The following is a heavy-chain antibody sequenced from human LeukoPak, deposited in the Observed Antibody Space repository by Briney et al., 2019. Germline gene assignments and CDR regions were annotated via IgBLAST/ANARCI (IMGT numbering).Heavy chain of an antibody. V-gene: IGHV7-4-1*02. CDR2: IKTNTGNP. D-gene: IGHD5-24*01. Sequence: AASVKVSCKASGYAFTNYAINWVRQAPGQGLKWMGWIKTNTGNPTYAQGFTGRFVFSLDTSVNTAYLQISGLKAEDTAVYYCARGDGDYWGQGTLVTVSS. CDR1: GYAFTNYA. CDR3: ARGDGDY. J-gene: IGHJ4*02.